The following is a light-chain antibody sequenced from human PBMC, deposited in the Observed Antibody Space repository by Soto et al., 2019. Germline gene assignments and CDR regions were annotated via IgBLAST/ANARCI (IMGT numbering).Light chain of an antibody. CDR2: EAS. V-gene: IGKV3-15*01. CDR1: QSVDIN. CDR3: QQYSKWPPRYT. Sequence: EIVMTHSPVSLSSSPVERVTRSCSGIQSVDINLAWYQQKPGQAPRLLIYEASTRASDIPSRFSGSGSGTDFTLTISGLQSEDFAMYFCQQYSKWPPRYTFGQGTKVDIK. J-gene: IGKJ2*01.